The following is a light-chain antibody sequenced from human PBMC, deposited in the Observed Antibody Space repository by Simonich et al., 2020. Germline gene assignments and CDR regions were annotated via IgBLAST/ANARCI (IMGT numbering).Light chain of an antibody. CDR3: CSYAGSSTWV. Sequence: QSALTQPASVSWSPGQSITISCPGTSSDVGSYNLVSWYHQHPGKAPKLMIYEGSKRPSGVSNRFAGSKSGNTASLTISGLQAEDEADYYCCSYAGSSTWVFGGGTKLTVL. CDR2: EGS. CDR1: SSDVGSYNL. V-gene: IGLV2-23*01. J-gene: IGLJ3*02.